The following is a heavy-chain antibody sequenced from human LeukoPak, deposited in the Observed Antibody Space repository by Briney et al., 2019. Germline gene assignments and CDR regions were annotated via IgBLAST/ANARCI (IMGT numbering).Heavy chain of an antibody. D-gene: IGHD3-3*01. J-gene: IGHJ6*03. V-gene: IGHV1-18*01. Sequence: GASVKVSCKASGYTFTSYGISWVRQAPGQGLEWMGWISAYNGNTNYAQKLQGRVTMTTDTSTSTAYMELRSLRSDDTAVYYCAREFQAYYDFWSGYSYPYYMDVWGKGTTVTVSS. CDR3: AREFQAYYDFWSGYSYPYYMDV. CDR1: GYTFTSYG. CDR2: ISAYNGNT.